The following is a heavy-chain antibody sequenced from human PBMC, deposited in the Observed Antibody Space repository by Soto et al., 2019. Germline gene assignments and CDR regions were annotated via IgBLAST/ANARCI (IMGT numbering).Heavy chain of an antibody. CDR1: GGTFSSYA. Sequence: GASVKVSCKASGGTFSSYAISWVRQAPGQGLEWMGGIIPIFGTANYAQKFQGRVTITADESTSTAYMELSSLRSEDTAVYYCAGSFYSSSSYYYYYGMDVWGQGTTVTVSS. V-gene: IGHV1-69*13. CDR3: AGSFYSSSSYYYYYGMDV. D-gene: IGHD6-13*01. CDR2: IIPIFGTA. J-gene: IGHJ6*02.